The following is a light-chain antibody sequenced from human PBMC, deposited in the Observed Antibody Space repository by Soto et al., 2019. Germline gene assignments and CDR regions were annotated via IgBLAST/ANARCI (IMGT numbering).Light chain of an antibody. CDR1: QSVSSSY. J-gene: IGKJ5*01. Sequence: DIVLTQSPGTLSLSPGERATLSCRASQSVSSSYLAWYQQKPGQPPRLLIYGASSRATGIPDRFSGSGSGTDFTLTISRLEPEDFAVFYCQHYDSLPITFGQGTRLETK. CDR3: QHYDSLPIT. CDR2: GAS. V-gene: IGKV3-20*01.